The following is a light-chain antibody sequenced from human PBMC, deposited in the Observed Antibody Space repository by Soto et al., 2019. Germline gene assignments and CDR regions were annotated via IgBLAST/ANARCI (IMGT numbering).Light chain of an antibody. Sequence: IQLTQSPSSLSASVGDRVTITCRASQSIGKHLNWYQQKPGKAPKFLIYAASNLQSGVPSRFSGSGSGTDFTLTISSLQPEDFATYYCQQSYSTPITFGQGTRLEIK. CDR1: QSIGKH. CDR3: QQSYSTPIT. CDR2: AAS. V-gene: IGKV1-39*01. J-gene: IGKJ5*01.